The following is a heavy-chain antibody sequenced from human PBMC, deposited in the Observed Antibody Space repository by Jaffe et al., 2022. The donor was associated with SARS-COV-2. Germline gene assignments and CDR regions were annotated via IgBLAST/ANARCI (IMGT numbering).Heavy chain of an antibody. J-gene: IGHJ5*02. V-gene: IGHV6-1*01. CDR2: IYYRSKWYI. CDR1: GDTVSSNTVA. D-gene: IGHD1-1*01. Sequence: QVQLQQSGPGLVKPSQTLSLTCAISGDTVSSNTVAWNWIRQSPSRGLEWLGRIYYRSKWYIDYAVSVKSRININLDTAKNQFSLQLSSVTPEDTAVYYCARVFVGTTFEPNWFDPWGQGILVTVSS. CDR3: ARVFVGTTFEPNWFDP.